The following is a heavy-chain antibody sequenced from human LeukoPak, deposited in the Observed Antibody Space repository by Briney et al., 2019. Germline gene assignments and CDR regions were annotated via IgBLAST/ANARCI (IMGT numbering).Heavy chain of an antibody. V-gene: IGHV1-18*01. CDR1: GYTFTSYG. CDR3: AREPRSGWAFDY. CDR2: ISAYNGNT. D-gene: IGHD6-19*01. J-gene: IGHJ4*02. Sequence: ASVKVSCKASGYTFTSYGISWVRRAPGQGLEWMGWISAYNGNTNYAQKLQGRVTMTTDTSTSTAYMELRSLRSDDTAVYYCAREPRSGWAFDYWGQGTLVTVSS.